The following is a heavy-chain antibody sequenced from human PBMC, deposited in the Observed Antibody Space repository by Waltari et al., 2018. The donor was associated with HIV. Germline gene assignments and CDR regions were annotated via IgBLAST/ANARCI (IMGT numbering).Heavy chain of an antibody. Sequence: EGQLVESGGDLVQPGGSLRLSCAASGFTFSSYSMNWVRQAPGKGLEWISNISSSTNIIYYADSVKGRFTISRDNVNKSLYLQMNSLRAEDTAVYYCARDGAVAGFYHYYAMDVWGQGTTVTVSS. J-gene: IGHJ6*02. V-gene: IGHV3-48*01. CDR1: GFTFSSYS. CDR2: ISSSTNII. CDR3: ARDGAVAGFYHYYAMDV. D-gene: IGHD6-19*01.